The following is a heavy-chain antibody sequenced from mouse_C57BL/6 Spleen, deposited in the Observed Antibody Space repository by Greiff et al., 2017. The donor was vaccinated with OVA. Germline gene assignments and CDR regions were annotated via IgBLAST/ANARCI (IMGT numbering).Heavy chain of an antibody. D-gene: IGHD1-1*01. V-gene: IGHV2-4*01. Sequence: VKLQQSGPGLVQPSHSLSITCTVSGFSLTSYGVHWVRQPPGKGLEWLGVIWSGGSTDYNAAFISRMSISQDNSKSPVFFKLNSLQADDTAIYYCAKRASYYYGSSSYAMDYWGQGTSVTVSS. J-gene: IGHJ4*01. CDR1: GFSLTSYG. CDR3: AKRASYYYGSSSYAMDY. CDR2: IWSGGST.